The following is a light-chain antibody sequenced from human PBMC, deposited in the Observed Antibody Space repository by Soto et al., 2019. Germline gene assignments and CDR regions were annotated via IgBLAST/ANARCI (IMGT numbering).Light chain of an antibody. J-gene: IGKJ5*01. V-gene: IGKV1-6*01. CDR1: QDVRSD. CDR3: IQDYNYPRT. Sequence: AIQMTQSPSSLSASVGDRVTITCRASQDVRSDLGWYQQKPGIAPKLLIYAAYSLQSGAPSRFSGSGSGTDFTLTISSLQPEDFATYYCIQDYNYPRTFGQGTRLEI. CDR2: AAY.